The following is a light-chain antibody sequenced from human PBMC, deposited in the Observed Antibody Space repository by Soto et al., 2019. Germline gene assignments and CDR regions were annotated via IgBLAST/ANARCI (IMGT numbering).Light chain of an antibody. CDR3: CSYAGSSTSLVV. V-gene: IGLV2-23*01. Sequence: QSALTQPASVSGSPGQSITISCTGTSSDVGSYNLVSWYQQHPGKAPKLMIYEGSKLPSGVSNRFSGSKSGNTASLTISGLQAEDEADYYCCSYAGSSTSLVVFGGGTKLTVL. J-gene: IGLJ2*01. CDR2: EGS. CDR1: SSDVGSYNL.